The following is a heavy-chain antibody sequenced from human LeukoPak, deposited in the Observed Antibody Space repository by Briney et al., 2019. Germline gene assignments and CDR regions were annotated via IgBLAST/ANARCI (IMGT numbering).Heavy chain of an antibody. CDR2: INHSGST. J-gene: IGHJ4*02. D-gene: IGHD5-18*01. CDR1: GGSFSGYY. CDR3: ARGIGTAMSA. V-gene: IGHV4-34*01. Sequence: SETLSLTCAVYGGSFSGYYWSWIRQPPGKGLEWIGEINHSGSTNYNPSLKSRVTISVDTSKNQFSLKLSSVTAADTAVYYCARGIGTAMSAWGQEPWSPSPQ.